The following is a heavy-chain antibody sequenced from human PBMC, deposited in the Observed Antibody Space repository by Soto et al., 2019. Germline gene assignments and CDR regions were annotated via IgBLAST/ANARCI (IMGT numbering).Heavy chain of an antibody. Sequence: QITLKESGPTLVKPTQTFTRPSTFSGFSLRITRLLVAWTRKPQGKPLGWLALIYWDDDKRYSPFLKSRLTITKDTSKNQVVLTMSNMDPVDTARYYCAHIVVAGLGYYFDYWGQGTLVTVSS. CDR2: IYWDDDK. CDR1: GFSLRITRLL. CDR3: AHIVVAGLGYYFDY. V-gene: IGHV2-5*02. D-gene: IGHD6-19*01. J-gene: IGHJ4*02.